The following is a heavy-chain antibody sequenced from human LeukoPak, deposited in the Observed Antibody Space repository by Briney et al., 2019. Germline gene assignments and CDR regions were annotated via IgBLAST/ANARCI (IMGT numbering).Heavy chain of an antibody. CDR3: AKDPAGAGYFDY. Sequence: GGSLRLSCAASGFTFSSYAMSWVRQAPGKGLEWVSAISGSGGSTYYADSVKGRFTISRDNSKNTLYLQMNSLRVEDTAVYYCAKDPAGAGYFDYWGQGTLVTVSS. J-gene: IGHJ4*02. CDR2: ISGSGGST. CDR1: GFTFSSYA. V-gene: IGHV3-23*01.